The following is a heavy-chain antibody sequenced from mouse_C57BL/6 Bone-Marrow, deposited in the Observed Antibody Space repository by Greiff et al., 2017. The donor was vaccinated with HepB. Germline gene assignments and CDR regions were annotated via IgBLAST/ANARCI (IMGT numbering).Heavy chain of an antibody. CDR2: ISSGGDYI. D-gene: IGHD2-4*01. CDR1: GFTFSSYA. V-gene: IGHV5-9-1*02. CDR3: TRAGKLRRGFAY. Sequence: EVMLVESGEGLVKPGGSLKLSCAASGFTFSSYAMSWVRQTPEKRLEWVAYISSGGDYIYYADTVKGRFTISRDNARNTLYLQMSSLKSEDTAMYYCTRAGKLRRGFAYWGQGTLVTVSA. J-gene: IGHJ3*01.